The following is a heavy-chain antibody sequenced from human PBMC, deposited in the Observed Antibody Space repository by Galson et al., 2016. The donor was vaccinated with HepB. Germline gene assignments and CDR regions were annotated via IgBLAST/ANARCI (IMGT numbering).Heavy chain of an antibody. J-gene: IGHJ5*02. D-gene: IGHD6-19*01. Sequence: ETLFLSCSVSYDSSINYYWSWIRQPPGKGLEWIGHIYYGGATNYNPSLKSRVTISVDTSKNQFSLKLTSVTPADTAVYFCARVGRFGGWYEWGWFDPWGQGTLVTVSS. CDR3: ARVGRFGGWYEWGWFDP. CDR2: IYYGGAT. CDR1: YDSSINYY. V-gene: IGHV4-59*01.